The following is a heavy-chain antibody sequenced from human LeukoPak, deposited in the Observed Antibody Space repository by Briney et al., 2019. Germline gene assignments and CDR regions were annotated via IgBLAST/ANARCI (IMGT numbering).Heavy chain of an antibody. J-gene: IGHJ4*02. V-gene: IGHV3-48*04. D-gene: IGHD2-15*01. CDR1: GFTFSSYS. CDR2: ISSSSSTT. CDR3: ASASGVVYSDTLYY. Sequence: GGTLRLSCAASGFTFSSYSMNWVRQAPGKGLEWVSYISSSSSTTYYADPVNGRFTISRDNAKNSLYLQMHSLIAPDTPVYYCASASGVVYSDTLYYWGQGTLVSVSS.